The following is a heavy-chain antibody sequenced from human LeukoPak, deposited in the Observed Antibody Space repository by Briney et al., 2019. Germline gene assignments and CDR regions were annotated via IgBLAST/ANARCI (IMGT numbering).Heavy chain of an antibody. Sequence: GVSLRLSCAASGCTFSNYAMSWVRQAPGKGLEWVSGISGSGGSTYYADSVKGRFTISRDNSKNTLYLQMNSLTDEDMAVYYCAKKWGVGTTTLDYFDYWGQGTLVTVSS. CDR2: ISGSGGST. D-gene: IGHD1-26*01. CDR3: AKKWGVGTTTLDYFDY. J-gene: IGHJ4*02. CDR1: GCTFSNYA. V-gene: IGHV3-23*01.